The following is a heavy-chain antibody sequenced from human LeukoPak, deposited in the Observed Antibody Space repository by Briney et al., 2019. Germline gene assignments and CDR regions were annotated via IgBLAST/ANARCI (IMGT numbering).Heavy chain of an antibody. D-gene: IGHD3-9*01. CDR3: ARANYDILTGYWNFVNWFDP. CDR1: GGSIGTYY. Sequence: SETLSLTCTVSGGSIGTYYWSWIRQPAGKGPEWIGRIYTSGSTNYNPSLKSRVTMSVDTSKNQFSLKLSSVTAADTAVYYCARANYDILTGYWNFVNWFDPWGQGTLVTVSS. V-gene: IGHV4-4*07. J-gene: IGHJ5*02. CDR2: IYTSGST.